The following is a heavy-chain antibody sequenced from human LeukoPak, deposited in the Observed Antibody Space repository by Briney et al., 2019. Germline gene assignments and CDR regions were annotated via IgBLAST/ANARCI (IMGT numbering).Heavy chain of an antibody. Sequence: PSGTLSLTCAVSGYSISSGYYWGWIRQPPGKGLEWIGSIYHSGSTYYNPSLKSRVTISVDTSKNQFSLKLSSVAAADTAVYYCVRRPKGYCSGGSCYPFDYWGQGTLVTVSS. V-gene: IGHV4-38-2*01. D-gene: IGHD2-15*01. CDR2: IYHSGST. J-gene: IGHJ4*02. CDR3: VRRPKGYCSGGSCYPFDY. CDR1: GYSISSGYY.